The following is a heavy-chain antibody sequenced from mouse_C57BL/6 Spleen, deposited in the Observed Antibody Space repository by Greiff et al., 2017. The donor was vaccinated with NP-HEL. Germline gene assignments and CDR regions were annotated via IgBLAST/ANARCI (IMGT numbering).Heavy chain of an antibody. J-gene: IGHJ4*01. D-gene: IGHD2-1*01. Sequence: QVQLQQSGAELVKPGASVKLSCKASGYTFTSYWMHWVKQRPGQGLEWIGMIHPNSGSTNYNEKFKSKATLTVDKSSSTAYMQLSSLTSEDSAVYYCARGGIYYGNYEAMDYWGQGTSVTVSS. V-gene: IGHV1-64*01. CDR1: GYTFTSYW. CDR3: ARGGIYYGNYEAMDY. CDR2: IHPNSGST.